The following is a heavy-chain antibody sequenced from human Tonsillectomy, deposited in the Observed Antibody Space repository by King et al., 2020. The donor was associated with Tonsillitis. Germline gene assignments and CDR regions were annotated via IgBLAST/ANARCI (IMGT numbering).Heavy chain of an antibody. CDR3: VRDLAPAKTWRYCSGGSCYSDY. D-gene: IGHD2-15*01. Sequence: VQLVESGGGLVQPGGSLRLSCAASGLTFSSYWMHWVRQAPVKGLVWVSRINSDGSSTSYADSVKGRFTISRDNAKNTLYLQMNSLRAEDTAVYYCVRDLAPAKTWRYCSGGSCYSDYWGQGTLVTVSS. CDR1: GLTFSSYW. J-gene: IGHJ4*02. V-gene: IGHV3-74*02. CDR2: INSDGSST.